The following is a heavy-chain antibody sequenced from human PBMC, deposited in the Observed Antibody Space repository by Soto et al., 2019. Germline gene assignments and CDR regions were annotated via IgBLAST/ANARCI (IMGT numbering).Heavy chain of an antibody. CDR3: AKSGSSGWYGWFDP. V-gene: IGHV2-5*01. Sequence: QITLKESGPTLVKPTQPLTLTCIFSGFSLRTSGVGVGWIRQPPGKALEWLGFIYWNDDKRYSPSLKSRLTITKDNSKNQVVLTMTNMDPVDTATYYCAKSGSSGWYGWFDPWGQGTLVTVSS. J-gene: IGHJ5*02. CDR2: IYWNDDK. D-gene: IGHD6-19*01. CDR1: GFSLRTSGVG.